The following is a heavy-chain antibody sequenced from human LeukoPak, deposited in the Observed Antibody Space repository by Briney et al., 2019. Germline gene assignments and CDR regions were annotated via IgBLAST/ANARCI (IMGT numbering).Heavy chain of an antibody. CDR3: AETPGVAFGGFYGMDV. V-gene: IGHV4-39*01. CDR2: IYYSGST. Sequence: PSETLSLTCTVSGGSIGSSSYYWGWIRQPPGKGLEWIGSIYYSGSTYYNPSLKSRVTISVDTSKNQFSLKLSSVTAADTAVYYCAETPGVAFGGFYGMDVWGQGTTVTVSS. D-gene: IGHD2-15*01. J-gene: IGHJ6*02. CDR1: GGSIGSSSYY.